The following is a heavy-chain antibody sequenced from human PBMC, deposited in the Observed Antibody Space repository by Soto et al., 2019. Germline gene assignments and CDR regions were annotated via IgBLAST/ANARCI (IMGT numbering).Heavy chain of an antibody. J-gene: IGHJ4*02. CDR1: SGSISSSNW. Sequence: QVQLQESGPGLVKPSGTLSLTCAVSSGSISSSNWWSWVRQPPGKGLGWIGEIYHSGSTKYNPSLQRRVTISVDMSKNQFSLKLCSVTAADTAVYYCARVCSSTSCYARGVVDCWGQGTLVTVSS. D-gene: IGHD2-2*01. V-gene: IGHV4-4*02. CDR2: IYHSGST. CDR3: ARVCSSTSCYARGVVDC.